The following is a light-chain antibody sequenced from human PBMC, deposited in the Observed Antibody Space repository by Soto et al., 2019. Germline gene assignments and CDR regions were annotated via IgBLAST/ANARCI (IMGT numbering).Light chain of an antibody. CDR1: QSVGSNY. CDR3: QQYGSSPRT. V-gene: IGKV3-20*01. CDR2: GAS. J-gene: IGKJ1*01. Sequence: EIVLTQSPGTLSLSPGERATLSCRASQSVGSNYSAWYQQKPGQAPRLLIYGASSRATGIPDRVSGSGSGTDFTLTISRLEPEDFSVYSCQQYGSSPRTFGQGTKVEI.